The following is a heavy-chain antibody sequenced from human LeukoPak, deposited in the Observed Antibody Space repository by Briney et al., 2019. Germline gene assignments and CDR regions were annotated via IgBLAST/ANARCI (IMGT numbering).Heavy chain of an antibody. Sequence: SETLSLTCTVSGDSINSSTYYWGWIRPPPWKGLEWIGSIYYSGSTYYNPSLKSRVTISVDTPKNQFSLKLSSVTAADTAVYFCARHSRYSSGILFAFDIWGQGTMVTVSS. V-gene: IGHV4-39*01. CDR2: IYYSGST. D-gene: IGHD5-18*01. J-gene: IGHJ3*02. CDR1: GDSINSSTYY. CDR3: ARHSRYSSGILFAFDI.